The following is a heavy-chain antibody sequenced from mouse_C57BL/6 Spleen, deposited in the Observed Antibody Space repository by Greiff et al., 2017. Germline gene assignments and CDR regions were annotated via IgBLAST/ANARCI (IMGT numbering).Heavy chain of an antibody. CDR1: GFTFSDYG. J-gene: IGHJ3*01. CDR3: ARSDYDRVAWFAY. V-gene: IGHV5-17*01. CDR2: ISSGSSTI. Sequence: EVKLMESGGGLVKPGGSLKLSCAASGFTFSDYGMHWVRQAPEKGLEWVAYISSGSSTIYYADTVKGRFTISRDNAKHTLFLQMTSLRSEDTAMYYCARSDYDRVAWFAYWGQGTLVTVSA. D-gene: IGHD2-4*01.